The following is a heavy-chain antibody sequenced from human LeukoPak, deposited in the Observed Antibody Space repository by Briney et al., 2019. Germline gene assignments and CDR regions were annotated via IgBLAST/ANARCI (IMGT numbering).Heavy chain of an antibody. V-gene: IGHV1-18*01. D-gene: IGHD3-10*01. CDR1: GYTFTSYG. CDR2: ISAFNANT. CDR3: ARAIDYGSGSYLLDY. Sequence: ASVKVSCKASGYTFTSYGISWVRQAPGQGLEWMGWISAFNANTNYAQKFQGRVTMTTDTSTSTVYMDLRNLRSDDTAVYYCARAIDYGSGSYLLDYWGQGTLVTVSS. J-gene: IGHJ4*02.